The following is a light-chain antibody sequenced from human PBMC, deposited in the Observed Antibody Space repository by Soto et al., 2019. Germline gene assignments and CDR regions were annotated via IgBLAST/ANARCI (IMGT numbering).Light chain of an antibody. J-gene: IGKJ5*01. CDR3: QQYGSSPLLT. CDR1: QSVSSSY. V-gene: IGKV3-20*01. CDR2: GAS. Sequence: EIVLTQSPGTLSLSPGERATLSCRASQSVSSSYLAWYQQKPGQAPRLLIYGASSRATGIPDRFSGSGSGTDFTLTISRLEPEAFAVYSCQQYGSSPLLTFGQGTRLEIK.